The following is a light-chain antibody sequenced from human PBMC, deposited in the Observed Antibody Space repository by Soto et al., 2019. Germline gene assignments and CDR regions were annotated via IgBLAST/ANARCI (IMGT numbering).Light chain of an antibody. CDR3: SSYTSSSIYV. Sequence: QSLLTQPASVSWSPGQSITISCTGNSSDVGGYNYVSWYQQHPGKAPKLMIYDVSNRPSGVSNRFSGSKSGNTASLTISGLQAEDEADYYCSSYTSSSIYVFGTGTKVTV. CDR2: DVS. CDR1: SSDVGGYNY. V-gene: IGLV2-14*01. J-gene: IGLJ1*01.